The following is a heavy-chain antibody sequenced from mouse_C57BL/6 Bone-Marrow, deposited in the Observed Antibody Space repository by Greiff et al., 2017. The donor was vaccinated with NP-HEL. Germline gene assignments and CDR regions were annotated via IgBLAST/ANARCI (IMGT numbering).Heavy chain of an antibody. D-gene: IGHD1-1*01. CDR1: GYTFTSYW. Sequence: QVQLQQPGAELVKPGASVKLSCKASGYTFTSYWMHWVKQRPGQGLKWIGMIHPNSGSTNYNEKFKSKATLTVDKSSSTAYMQLSSLTSEDSAVYYCAREITTVAYYFDYWGQGTTLTVSS. J-gene: IGHJ2*01. CDR2: IHPNSGST. V-gene: IGHV1-64*01. CDR3: AREITTVAYYFDY.